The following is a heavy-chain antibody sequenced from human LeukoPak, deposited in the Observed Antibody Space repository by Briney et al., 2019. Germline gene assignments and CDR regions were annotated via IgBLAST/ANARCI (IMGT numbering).Heavy chain of an antibody. V-gene: IGHV4-39*07. J-gene: IGHJ4*02. CDR2: IFYSGST. CDR1: GGSISTSSYY. D-gene: IGHD6-13*01. CDR3: ARGRRAAAIDY. Sequence: SETPSLTCTVSGGSISTSSYYWGWVRQPPGKGLEWIGNIFYSGSTYYSPSLKSRVTISLDTSRNQFSLKLNSVTAADTAVYYCARGRRAAAIDYWGQGTLVTVSS.